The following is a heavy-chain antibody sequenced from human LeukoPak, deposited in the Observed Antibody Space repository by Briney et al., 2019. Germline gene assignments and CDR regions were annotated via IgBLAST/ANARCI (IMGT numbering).Heavy chain of an antibody. D-gene: IGHD2-15*01. CDR1: GFTFSNYG. V-gene: IGHV3-30*03. Sequence: GGSLRLSCGASGFTFSNYGIHWVRQARGKGLEWVALIAYYGSNKFYAESVEGRFTISRDNSKNTLYLQMNSMRAEDTAVYYCAREQPGYCSGGSCYGLDYWGQGTLVTVSS. J-gene: IGHJ4*02. CDR2: IAYYGSNK. CDR3: AREQPGYCSGGSCYGLDY.